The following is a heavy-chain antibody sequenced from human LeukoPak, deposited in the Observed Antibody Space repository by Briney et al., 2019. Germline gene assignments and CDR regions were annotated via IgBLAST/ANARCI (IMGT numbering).Heavy chain of an antibody. CDR3: ARQNLGTAYYYGSGGGRPGEFDYYYYYGMDV. CDR1: GGTFSSYA. J-gene: IGHJ6*04. Sequence: SVTVSCKASGGTFSSYAISWVRQAPGQGLEWMGGIIPIFGTANYAQRFQGRVTNTADGSTSTAYMELSSLRSEDTAVYYCARQNLGTAYYYGSGGGRPGEFDYYYYYGMDVWGKGTTVTVSS. D-gene: IGHD3-10*01. V-gene: IGHV1-69*13. CDR2: IIPIFGTA.